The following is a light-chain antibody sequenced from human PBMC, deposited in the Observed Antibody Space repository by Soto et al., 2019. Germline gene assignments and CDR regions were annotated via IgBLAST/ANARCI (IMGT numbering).Light chain of an antibody. J-gene: IGKJ1*01. V-gene: IGKV3-15*01. CDR1: QSVSSR. Sequence: IVMTQSPATLSVSPGERATLSCRASQSVSSRVAWYQHKPGRAPRLIIYGASTRATDIPGRFSGSGSGTAFTLTISSLQSEDFAVYFCQQYNDWPCTFGQGTKVDIK. CDR2: GAS. CDR3: QQYNDWPCT.